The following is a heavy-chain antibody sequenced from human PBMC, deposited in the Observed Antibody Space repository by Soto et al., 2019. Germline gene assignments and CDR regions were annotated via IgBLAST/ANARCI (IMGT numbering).Heavy chain of an antibody. J-gene: IGHJ6*02. CDR1: GGTFSSYA. CDR3: AREIGIAAASGYYYGMDV. CDR2: IIPIFGTA. V-gene: IGHV1-69*13. D-gene: IGHD6-13*01. Sequence: ASVKVSCKASGGTFSSYAISWVRQAPGQGLEWMGGIIPIFGTANYAQKFQGRVTITADESTSTAYMELSSLRSEDTAVYYCAREIGIAAASGYYYGMDVWGQGTTVTVSS.